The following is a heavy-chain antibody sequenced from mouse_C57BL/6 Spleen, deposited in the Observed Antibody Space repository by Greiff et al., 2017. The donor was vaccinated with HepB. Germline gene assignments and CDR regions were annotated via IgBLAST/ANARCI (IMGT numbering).Heavy chain of an antibody. J-gene: IGHJ2*01. CDR2: ISSGGDYI. V-gene: IGHV5-9-1*02. D-gene: IGHD2-4*01. CDR1: GFTFSSYA. CDR3: TREGIYDYPFDY. Sequence: KVEESGEGLVKPGGSLKLSCAASGFTFSSYAMSWVRQTPEKRLEWVAYISSGGDYIYYADTVKGRFTISRDNARNTLYLQMSSLKSEDTAMYYCTREGIYDYPFDYWGQGTTLTVSS.